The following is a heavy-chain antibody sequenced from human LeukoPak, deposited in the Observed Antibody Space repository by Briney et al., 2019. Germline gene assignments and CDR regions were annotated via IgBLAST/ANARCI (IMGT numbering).Heavy chain of an antibody. V-gene: IGHV4-38-2*02. CDR3: ARHPNLGYCSSTSCPNWFDP. CDR2: IYHSGST. CDR1: GYSISSGYY. J-gene: IGHJ5*02. Sequence: SETLSLTCTVSGYSISSGYYWGWIRQPPGKGLEWIGSIYHSGSTNYNPSLKSRVTISVDTSKNQFSLKLSSVTAADTAVYYCARHPNLGYCSSTSCPNWFDPWGQGTLVTVSS. D-gene: IGHD2-2*01.